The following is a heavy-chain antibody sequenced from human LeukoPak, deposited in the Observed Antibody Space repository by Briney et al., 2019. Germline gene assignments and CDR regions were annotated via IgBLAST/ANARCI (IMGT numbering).Heavy chain of an antibody. J-gene: IGHJ4*02. V-gene: IGHV3-23*01. CDR1: GFTFSSYA. Sequence: GGSLRLSCAASGFTFSSYAMSWVRQAPGKGLEWVSAISGSVGSTYYADSVKGRFTISRDNSKNTLYLEVISLTAEDTAVYYCAKDDAWLRFGEWSQGTLVTVSS. D-gene: IGHD3-10*01. CDR3: AKDDAWLRFGE. CDR2: ISGSVGST.